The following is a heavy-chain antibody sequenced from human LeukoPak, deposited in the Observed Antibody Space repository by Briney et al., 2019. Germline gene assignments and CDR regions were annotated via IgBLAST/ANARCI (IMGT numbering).Heavy chain of an antibody. D-gene: IGHD6-6*01. CDR1: GYTFTNYA. V-gene: IGHV1-18*01. J-gene: IGHJ4*02. Sequence: GASVKVSCKASGYTFTNYAISWVRQAPGQGLEWTAWISAYNGNTKYAEKLQGRVTMTTDTSTSTAYMELRSLRSDDTAVYYCARDTTEYSSSLGIDYWGQGTLVTVSS. CDR2: ISAYNGNT. CDR3: ARDTTEYSSSLGIDY.